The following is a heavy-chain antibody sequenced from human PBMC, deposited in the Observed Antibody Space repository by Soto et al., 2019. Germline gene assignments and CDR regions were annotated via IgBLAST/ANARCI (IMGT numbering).Heavy chain of an antibody. CDR1: GGSISSYY. Sequence: PSETLSLTCTVSGGSISSYYWSWIRQPPGKGLEWIGEINHSGSTNYNPSLKSRVTISVDTSKNQFSLKLSSVTAADTAVYYCARGTGGYDYNKKGPFDYWGQGTLVTVSS. CDR3: ARGTGGYDYNKKGPFDY. CDR2: INHSGST. D-gene: IGHD5-12*01. V-gene: IGHV4-34*01. J-gene: IGHJ4*02.